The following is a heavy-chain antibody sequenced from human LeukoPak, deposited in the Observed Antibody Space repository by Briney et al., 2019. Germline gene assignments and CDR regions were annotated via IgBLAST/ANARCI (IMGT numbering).Heavy chain of an antibody. V-gene: IGHV3-21*04. Sequence: GGSLRLSCAASGFTFSSYSMNWVRQAPGKGLEWVSSISSSSSYIYYADSVKGRFTISRDNAKNSLYLQMNSLRAEDTAVYYCAKDLTMIVVVNYFDYWGQGTLVTVSS. D-gene: IGHD3-22*01. CDR3: AKDLTMIVVVNYFDY. J-gene: IGHJ4*02. CDR1: GFTFSSYS. CDR2: ISSSSSYI.